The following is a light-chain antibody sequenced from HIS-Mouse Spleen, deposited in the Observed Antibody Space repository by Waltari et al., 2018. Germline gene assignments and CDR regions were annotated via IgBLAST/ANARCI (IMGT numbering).Light chain of an antibody. CDR3: YSTDSSGNHRV. V-gene: IGLV3-10*01. CDR1: ALPKNY. Sequence: SYELTQPPSVSVSPGQTARITCSGDALPKNYAYWYQQKSGPAPVLVISEDSKRPSGIPERFSGSSSGTMATLTISGAQVEDEADYYCYSTDSSGNHRVFGGGTKLTVL. J-gene: IGLJ2*01. CDR2: EDS.